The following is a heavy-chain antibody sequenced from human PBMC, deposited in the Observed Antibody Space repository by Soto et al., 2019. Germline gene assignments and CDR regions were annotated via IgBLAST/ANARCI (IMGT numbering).Heavy chain of an antibody. V-gene: IGHV4-38-2*01. Sequence: SETLSLTCAVSGYLISSGYYWGWIRQPPGKGLEWIGSMFHSGSTHYNPSLKSRVTISVDTSKNHFSLRLSSVTASDTAVYYCARGHIVVVPTVGWFDPWGQGTLVTVSS. CDR3: ARGHIVVVPTVGWFDP. D-gene: IGHD2-2*01. CDR1: GYLISSGYY. CDR2: MFHSGST. J-gene: IGHJ5*02.